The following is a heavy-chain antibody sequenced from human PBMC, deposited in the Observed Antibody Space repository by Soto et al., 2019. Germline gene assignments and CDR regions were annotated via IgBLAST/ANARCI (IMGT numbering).Heavy chain of an antibody. J-gene: IGHJ4*02. CDR3: ARDPYNYYDSSGYPHPYYFDY. V-gene: IGHV1-2*04. CDR1: GYTFTSYG. D-gene: IGHD3-22*01. CDR2: INPNSGGT. Sequence: ASVKVSCKASGYTFTSYGISWVRQAPGQGLEWMGWINPNSGGTNYAQKFQGWVTMTRDTSISTAYMELSRLRSDDTAVYYCARDPYNYYDSSGYPHPYYFDYWGQGTLVTVSS.